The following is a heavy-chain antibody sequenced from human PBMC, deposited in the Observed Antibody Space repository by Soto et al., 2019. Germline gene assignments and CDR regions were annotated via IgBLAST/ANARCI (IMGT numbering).Heavy chain of an antibody. J-gene: IGHJ4*02. CDR3: ARHRYYYDSSGKIYYFDY. V-gene: IGHV5-10-1*01. CDR1: GYSFTSYW. Sequence: PGESLKISCKGSGYSFTSYWISWVRQMPGKGLGRMGRIDPSDSYTNYSTSFQGHVTISADKSISTAYLQWSSLKASDTAMYYCARHRYYYDSSGKIYYFDYWGQGTLVTVSS. CDR2: IDPSDSYT. D-gene: IGHD3-22*01.